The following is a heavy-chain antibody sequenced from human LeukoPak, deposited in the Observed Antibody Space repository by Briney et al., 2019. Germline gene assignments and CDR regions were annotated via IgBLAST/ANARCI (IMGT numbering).Heavy chain of an antibody. Sequence: GGSLRLSCAAYGLTFRSYAMSWVRQAPGKGLEWVSTISGSGSGGSTYYADSVKGRFTISRDNSKDTLYLQMNSLRAEDTAVYYCTKLLAVTNAYYFNYWGQGTLVTVSS. J-gene: IGHJ4*02. CDR2: ISGSGSGGST. CDR3: TKLLAVTNAYYFNY. D-gene: IGHD6-19*01. V-gene: IGHV3-23*01. CDR1: GLTFRSYA.